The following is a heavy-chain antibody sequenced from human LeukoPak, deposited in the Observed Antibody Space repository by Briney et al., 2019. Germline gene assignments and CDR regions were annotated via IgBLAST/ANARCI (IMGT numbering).Heavy chain of an antibody. CDR3: TLLGGANKSYYFDY. D-gene: IGHD3-16*01. V-gene: IGHV1-69*06. CDR2: IIPIFGTA. Sequence: GASVKVSCKASGGTFSSYAISWVRQAPGQGLEWMGRIIPIFGTANYAQKFQGRVTITADKSTSTAYMELSSLRSEDTAVYYCTLLGGANKSYYFDYWGQGTLVTVSS. J-gene: IGHJ4*02. CDR1: GGTFSSYA.